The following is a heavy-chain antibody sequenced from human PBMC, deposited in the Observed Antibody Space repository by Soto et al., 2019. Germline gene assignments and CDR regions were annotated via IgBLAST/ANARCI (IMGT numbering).Heavy chain of an antibody. CDR3: AKGQSPKPLLRYYYGMDV. CDR1: GYSFTSYW. D-gene: IGHD3-16*01. V-gene: IGHV5-51*01. J-gene: IGHJ6*02. Sequence: PGESLKISCKGSGYSFTSYWIGWVRQMPGKGLEWMGIIYPGDSDTRYSPSFQGQVTISADKSISTAYLQWSSLKASDTAMYYCAKGQSPKPLLRYYYGMDVWGQGTTVTVSS. CDR2: IYPGDSDT.